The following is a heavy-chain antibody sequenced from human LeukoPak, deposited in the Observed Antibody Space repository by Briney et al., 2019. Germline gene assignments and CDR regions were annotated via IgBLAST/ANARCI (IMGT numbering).Heavy chain of an antibody. CDR2: IWYDGSNK. CDR3: ARAFHPINFYYFDY. V-gene: IGHV3-33*01. Sequence: GGSLRLSCAASGFTFSSYGMHWVRQAPGKGLEWVAVIWYDGSNKYYADSVKGRFTISRDNSKNTLYLQMNSLRAEDTAVYYCARAFHPINFYYFDYWGQGTLVTVSS. D-gene: IGHD1-1*01. J-gene: IGHJ4*02. CDR1: GFTFSSYG.